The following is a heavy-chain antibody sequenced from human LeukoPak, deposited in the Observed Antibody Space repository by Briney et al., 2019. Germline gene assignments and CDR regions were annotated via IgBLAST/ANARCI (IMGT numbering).Heavy chain of an antibody. J-gene: IGHJ4*02. CDR2: ISAYNGNT. D-gene: IGHD1-26*01. CDR3: ARGALLQSGSYLRLPDY. V-gene: IGHV1-18*01. Sequence: GASVKVSCKASGYTFTSYGISWVRQAPGQGLEWMGWISAYNGNTNYAQKLQGRVTMTTDTSTSTAYMELRSLRSDDTAVYYYARGALLQSGSYLRLPDYWGQGTLVTVSS. CDR1: GYTFTSYG.